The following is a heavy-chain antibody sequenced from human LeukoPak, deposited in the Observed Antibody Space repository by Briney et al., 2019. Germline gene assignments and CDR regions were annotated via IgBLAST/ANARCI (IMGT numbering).Heavy chain of an antibody. CDR2: IFYSGTT. V-gene: IGHV4-59*12. CDR1: GGSINTNY. Sequence: SETLSLTCTVSGGSINTNYWSWIRQPPGKELEWIGHIFYSGTTTYNPSLKSRVSISVDRSKNQFSLKLSSVTAADTAVYYCARDTVYGSGSAFDYWGQGTLVTVSS. D-gene: IGHD3-10*01. J-gene: IGHJ4*02. CDR3: ARDTVYGSGSAFDY.